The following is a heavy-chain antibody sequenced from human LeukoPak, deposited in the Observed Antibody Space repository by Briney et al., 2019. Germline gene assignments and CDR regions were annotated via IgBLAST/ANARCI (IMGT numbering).Heavy chain of an antibody. V-gene: IGHV3-21*01. D-gene: IGHD6-19*01. J-gene: IGHJ6*03. CDR1: GFTFSSYS. CDR2: ISSSSSYI. CDR3: ASLQDSGYSSGWSIPYYYYMDV. Sequence: PRGSLRLSCAASGFTFSSYSMNWVRQAPGKGLEWVSSISSSSSYIYYADSVKGRFTISRDNAKNSLYLQMNSLRAEDTAVYYCASLQDSGYSSGWSIPYYYYMDVWAKGPRSPSP.